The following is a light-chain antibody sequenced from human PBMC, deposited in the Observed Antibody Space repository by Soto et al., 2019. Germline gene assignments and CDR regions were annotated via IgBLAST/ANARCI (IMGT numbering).Light chain of an antibody. V-gene: IGLV8-61*01. Sequence: QTVVPQEPSFSVSPGRTVTLTCGLSSGSVSTSYYPSWYQQTPGQAPRTLIYSTNTPSSGVPDRFSGSILGNKAALTITGAEADDESDYCCVLYMGSGIAVFGGGTKLAVL. CDR2: STN. CDR1: SGSVSTSYY. J-gene: IGLJ2*01. CDR3: VLYMGSGIAV.